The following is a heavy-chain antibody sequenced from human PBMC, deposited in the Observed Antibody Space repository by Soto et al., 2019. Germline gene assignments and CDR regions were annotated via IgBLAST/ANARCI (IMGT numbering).Heavy chain of an antibody. V-gene: IGHV4-31*03. CDR3: ARSSDYYDSSGYFVFDY. CDR1: GGSISSGGYY. J-gene: IGHJ4*02. CDR2: IYYSGST. D-gene: IGHD3-22*01. Sequence: SETLSLTCTVSGGSISSGGYYWSWIRQHPGKGLEWIGYIYYSGSTYYNPSLKSRVTISVDTSKNQFSLKLSSATAADTAVYYCARSSDYYDSSGYFVFDYWGRGTLVTVSS.